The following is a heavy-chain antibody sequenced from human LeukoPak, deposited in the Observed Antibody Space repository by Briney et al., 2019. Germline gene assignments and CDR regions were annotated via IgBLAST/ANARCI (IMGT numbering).Heavy chain of an antibody. CDR1: GYTFTSCD. Sequence: GASVKVSCKASGYTFTSCDIHWVRQATGQGFEWMGWMNPNSGNKGYAQKFQGRVTMTRNTSVSTAYMELSSLRSEDTAVYYCACPLNITIVRGVRSYYYYGMDVWGQGTTVTVSS. CDR3: ACPLNITIVRGVRSYYYYGMDV. CDR2: MNPNSGNK. D-gene: IGHD3-10*01. J-gene: IGHJ6*02. V-gene: IGHV1-8*01.